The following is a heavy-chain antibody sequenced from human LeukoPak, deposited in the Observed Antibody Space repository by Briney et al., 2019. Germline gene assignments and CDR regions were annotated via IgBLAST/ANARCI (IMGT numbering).Heavy chain of an antibody. CDR3: AREVVVVPAAIPSAKGIYGMDV. CDR1: GYTFTSYY. V-gene: IGHV1-46*01. J-gene: IGHJ6*02. D-gene: IGHD2-2*01. CDR2: INPSGGST. Sequence: ASVKVSCKASGYTFTSYYMHWVRQAPGQGLEWMGIINPSGGSTSYAQKFQGRVTMTRVTSTSTVYMELSSLRSEDTAVYYCAREVVVVPAAIPSAKGIYGMDVWGQGTTVTVSS.